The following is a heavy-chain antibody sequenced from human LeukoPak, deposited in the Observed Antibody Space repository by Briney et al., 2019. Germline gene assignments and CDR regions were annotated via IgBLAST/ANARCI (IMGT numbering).Heavy chain of an antibody. Sequence: ASVKVSCKVSGYTLTELSMHWVRQAPGKGLEWMGGFDPEDGETIYAQKFQGRVTMTEDTSTDTAYMELSSLRSDDTAIYYCARGGVWFGESWDWYFDLWGRGTLITVSS. J-gene: IGHJ2*01. CDR2: FDPEDGET. D-gene: IGHD3-10*01. CDR1: GYTLTELS. CDR3: ARGGVWFGESWDWYFDL. V-gene: IGHV1-24*01.